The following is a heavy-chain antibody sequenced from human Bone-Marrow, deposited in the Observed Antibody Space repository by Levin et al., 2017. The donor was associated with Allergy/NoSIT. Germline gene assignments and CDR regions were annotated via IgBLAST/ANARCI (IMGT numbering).Heavy chain of an antibody. D-gene: IGHD6-13*01. Sequence: GGSLRLSCAASGFTLSTCWMHWVRQVPGKGLVWVSRINSDGSSTSYADSVKGRFSISRDDAKNTLYLQMNSLRAEDTAVYYCARGQAGYSDSWYNYWGQGTLVTVSS. V-gene: IGHV3-74*01. J-gene: IGHJ4*02. CDR3: ARGQAGYSDSWYNY. CDR1: GFTLSTCW. CDR2: INSDGSST.